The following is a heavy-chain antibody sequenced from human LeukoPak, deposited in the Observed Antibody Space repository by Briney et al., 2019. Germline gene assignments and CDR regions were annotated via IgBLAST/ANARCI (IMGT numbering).Heavy chain of an antibody. V-gene: IGHV1-8*01. CDR2: MNPTSGKA. CDR1: GYTFTNYD. J-gene: IGHJ6*02. CDR3: ARDFFDGHGYTFYYYGMDV. Sequence: ASVKVSCKASGYTFTNYDVNWVRQAAGQGLEGMGWMNPTSGKAGFAQRFQGRVSMTRNISISTAYMELSSLRSEDTAVYYCARDFFDGHGYTFYYYGMDVWGQGTTVTVSS. D-gene: IGHD3-22*01.